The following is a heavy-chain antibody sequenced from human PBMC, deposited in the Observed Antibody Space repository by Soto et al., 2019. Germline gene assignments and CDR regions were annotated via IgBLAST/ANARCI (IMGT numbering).Heavy chain of an antibody. CDR1: GFTFSSYG. V-gene: IGHV3-33*01. CDR2: IWYDGSNK. J-gene: IGHJ4*02. CDR3: ARDLSLCSGGSCYLAYFDY. Sequence: GGSLRLSCAASGFTFSSYGMHWVRQAPGKGLEWVAVIWYDGSNKYYADSVKGRFTISRDNSRNTLYLQMNSLRAEDTAVYYCARDLSLCSGGSCYLAYFDYWGQGT. D-gene: IGHD2-15*01.